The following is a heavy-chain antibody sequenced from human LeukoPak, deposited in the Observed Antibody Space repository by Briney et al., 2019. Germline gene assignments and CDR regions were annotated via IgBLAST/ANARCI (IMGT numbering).Heavy chain of an antibody. CDR1: GFTFSYYA. CDR3: VRDFKRLETFDI. CDR2: VSSNGLTT. Sequence: GGSLRLSCAASGFTFSYYAMHWVRQAPGEGLEYVSTVSSNGLTTYYGDSVKGRFTVSRDNSKNTLYLQMGSLRPEDMAVYYCVRDFKRLETFDIWGRGTMVTVSS. V-gene: IGHV3-64*02. J-gene: IGHJ3*02.